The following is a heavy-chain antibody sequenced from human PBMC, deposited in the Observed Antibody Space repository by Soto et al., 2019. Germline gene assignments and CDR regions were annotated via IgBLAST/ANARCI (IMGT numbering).Heavy chain of an antibody. Sequence: SETLSLTCTVSGGSISSSSYYWGWIRQPPGKGLEWIGCIYYSGSTYYNPSLKSRVTISVDTSKNQFSLKLSSVTAADTAVYYCARQTYYDFLYFDYWGQGTLVTVSS. J-gene: IGHJ4*02. V-gene: IGHV4-39*01. D-gene: IGHD3-3*01. CDR2: IYYSGST. CDR1: GGSISSSSYY. CDR3: ARQTYYDFLYFDY.